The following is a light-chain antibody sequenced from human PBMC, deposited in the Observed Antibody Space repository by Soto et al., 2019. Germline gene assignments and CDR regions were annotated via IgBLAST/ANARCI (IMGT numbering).Light chain of an antibody. J-gene: IGKJ3*01. CDR2: GAS. CDR1: QSFRSSY. V-gene: IGKV3-20*01. CDR3: QQYGGSVFT. Sequence: EFVLTQSPGTLSLSPGERATLSCRASQSFRSSYLTWYHQKPGQAPRLLIFGASSRATGTPERISGSGSGTDYTRTINRVEPEDFGVDYWQQYGGSVFTVGPGTAVEIK.